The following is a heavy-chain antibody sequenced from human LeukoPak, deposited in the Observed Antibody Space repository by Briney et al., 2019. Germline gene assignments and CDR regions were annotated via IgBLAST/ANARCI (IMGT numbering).Heavy chain of an antibody. CDR2: MTNSRSY. D-gene: IGHD6-13*01. J-gene: IGHJ4*02. Sequence: GGSLRLSCTVSGFTLSTYSLNWVRRAPGKGLEWVSLMTNSRSYYADSVKGRFTISRDNAKNSLYLQMNSLRAEDTAVYYCARDGSPLTAAGPLDYWGQGTLVTVSS. V-gene: IGHV3-21*01. CDR3: ARDGSPLTAAGPLDY. CDR1: GFTLSTYS.